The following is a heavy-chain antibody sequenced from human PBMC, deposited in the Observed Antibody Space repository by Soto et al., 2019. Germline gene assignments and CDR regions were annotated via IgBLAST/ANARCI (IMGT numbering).Heavy chain of an antibody. J-gene: IGHJ6*02. Sequence: ASVKVTCKASGGTFSSYAISWVRQAPGQGLEWMGGIIPIFGTANYAQKFQGRVTITADESTSTAYMELSSLRSEDTAVYYCARSITMVRGVITQIYYYYYGMVVWGQGTTVTVSS. CDR3: ARSITMVRGVITQIYYYYYGMVV. D-gene: IGHD3-10*01. CDR1: GGTFSSYA. CDR2: IIPIFGTA. V-gene: IGHV1-69*13.